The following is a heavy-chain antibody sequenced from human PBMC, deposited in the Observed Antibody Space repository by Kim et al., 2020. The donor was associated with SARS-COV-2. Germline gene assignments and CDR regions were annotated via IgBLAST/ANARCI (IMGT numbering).Heavy chain of an antibody. CDR2: ISFDGNDI. Sequence: GGSLRLSCEASGFAFRTYGVHWVRQAPGKGLEWVAVISFDGNDIYYADSVRGRFSISRDNSNNMLFLQMSSLRPEDTAVYFCAKDQTAGWLKSYYFYYG. J-gene: IGHJ6*01. D-gene: IGHD1-26*01. V-gene: IGHV3-30*18. CDR3: AKDQTAGWLKSYYFYYG. CDR1: GFAFRTYG.